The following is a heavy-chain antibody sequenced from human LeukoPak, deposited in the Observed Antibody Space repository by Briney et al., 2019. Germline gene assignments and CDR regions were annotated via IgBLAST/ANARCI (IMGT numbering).Heavy chain of an antibody. V-gene: IGHV3-30*04. Sequence: GRSLRLSCAASGFTFSSYAMHWVRQAPGKGLEWVAVISYDGSNKYYADSVKGRFTISRDNSKNTLYLQMNSLRAEDTAVYYCARTPNYDILTGYNYFDYWGQGTLVTVSS. CDR3: ARTPNYDILTGYNYFDY. J-gene: IGHJ4*02. CDR1: GFTFSSYA. D-gene: IGHD3-9*01. CDR2: ISYDGSNK.